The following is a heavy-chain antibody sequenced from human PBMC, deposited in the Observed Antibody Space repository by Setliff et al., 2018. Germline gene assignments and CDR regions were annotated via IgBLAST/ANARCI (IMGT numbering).Heavy chain of an antibody. V-gene: IGHV4-39*07. J-gene: IGHJ4*02. Sequence: SETLSLTCTVSGGSISSGGYYWSWIRQPPGKGLEWIGSIYYSGSTYYNPSLKSRVTISVDTSKNQFSLKLSSVTAADTAVYYCARRYNFWSGYFDYWGQGTLVTVSS. CDR1: GGSISSGGYY. CDR3: ARRYNFWSGYFDY. CDR2: IYYSGST. D-gene: IGHD3-3*01.